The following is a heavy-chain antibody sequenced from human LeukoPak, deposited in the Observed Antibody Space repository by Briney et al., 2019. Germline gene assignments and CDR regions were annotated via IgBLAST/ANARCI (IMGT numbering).Heavy chain of an antibody. CDR2: ISHSGSA. CDR1: GGSLSSFY. CDR3: VRSRSHDPSSVYSGGYYYMDV. Sequence: PSETLSLTCTVSGGSLSSFYWSWIRQTPGKGLEWIGYISHSGSATHNPSLKSRVAIFVQTPKNQLSLTLSSVTEADTAVYYCVRSRSHDPSSVYSGGYYYMDVWGKGTTVTVSS. V-gene: IGHV4-59*01. D-gene: IGHD3-10*01. J-gene: IGHJ6*03.